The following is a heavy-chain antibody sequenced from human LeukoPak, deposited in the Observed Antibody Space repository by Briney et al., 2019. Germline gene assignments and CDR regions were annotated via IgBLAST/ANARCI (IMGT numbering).Heavy chain of an antibody. V-gene: IGHV1-18*01. Sequence: ASVKVSCKASGYTFSNSGVSWLRQAPGQGLEWMGWISACNGNTNYAQKFQDRVAMTTDTSTNTAYMELRSLRSDDTAVYYCAKSIKVALSGAYFDPWAREPWSPSPQ. CDR2: ISACNGNT. CDR1: GYTFSNSG. CDR3: AKSIKVALSGAYFDP. J-gene: IGHJ5*02. D-gene: IGHD6-19*01.